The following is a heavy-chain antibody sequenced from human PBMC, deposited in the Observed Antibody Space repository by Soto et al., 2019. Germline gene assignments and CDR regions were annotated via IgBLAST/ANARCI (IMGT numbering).Heavy chain of an antibody. D-gene: IGHD6-19*01. CDR3: VKAGSSGWHYYYGLDV. CDR1: GFTVSSYG. J-gene: IGHJ6*02. Sequence: QVQRVESGGGVVQPGRSLRLSCAASGFTVSSYGMHWVRQAPGQGLEWVAVISYDGSNKYYADSVKGRFTIARDNSKNTLYLPMSSLRAEDTAVYYCVKAGSSGWHYYYGLDVWGQGTSVTVSS. CDR2: ISYDGSNK. V-gene: IGHV3-30*18.